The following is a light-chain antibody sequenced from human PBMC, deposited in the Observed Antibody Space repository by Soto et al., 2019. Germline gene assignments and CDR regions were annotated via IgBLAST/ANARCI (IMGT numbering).Light chain of an antibody. V-gene: IGKV3-20*01. CDR3: QQYNDWPQLT. Sequence: EIVLTQSPGTLSLSPGERATLSCRASQSLSSSYLAWYQQKPGQAPRLLIYHASIRATAIPDRFSASGSGTEFTLTISRLQSEDFAVYFCQQYNDWPQLTFGGGTRVEI. J-gene: IGKJ4*01. CDR1: QSLSSSY. CDR2: HAS.